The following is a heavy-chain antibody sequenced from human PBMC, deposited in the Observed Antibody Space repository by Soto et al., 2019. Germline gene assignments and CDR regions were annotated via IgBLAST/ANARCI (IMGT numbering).Heavy chain of an antibody. CDR2: ISGSGGST. Sequence: GGSLRLSCAASGFTFSSYAMSWVRQAPGKGLEWVSAISGSGGSTYYADSVKGRFTISRDNSKNTLYLQMNSLRAEDTAVYYCAGESAYSSGWYGFGYWGQGTLVTVSS. CDR1: GFTFSSYA. CDR3: AGESAYSSGWYGFGY. J-gene: IGHJ4*02. D-gene: IGHD6-19*01. V-gene: IGHV3-23*01.